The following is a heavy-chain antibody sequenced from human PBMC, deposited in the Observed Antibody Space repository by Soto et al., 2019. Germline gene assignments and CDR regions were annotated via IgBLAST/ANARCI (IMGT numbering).Heavy chain of an antibody. J-gene: IGHJ6*02. D-gene: IGHD1-1*01. V-gene: IGHV3-21*01. Sequence: EVQLVESGGGLVKPGGSLRLSCAASGFTFSSYSMNWVRQAPGKGLEWVSSISSSSSYIYYADSVKGRFTISRDNAKNSLYLQMNSRRAEDTAVYYCASLYNWNDYYYYGMDVWGQGTTVTVSS. CDR3: ASLYNWNDYYYYGMDV. CDR2: ISSSSSYI. CDR1: GFTFSSYS.